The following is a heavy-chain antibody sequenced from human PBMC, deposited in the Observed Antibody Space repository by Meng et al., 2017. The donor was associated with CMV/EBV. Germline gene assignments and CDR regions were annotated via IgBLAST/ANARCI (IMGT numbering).Heavy chain of an antibody. D-gene: IGHD3-3*01. CDR1: GFSFSSYA. V-gene: IGHV3-23*01. Sequence: GGSLRLSCAASGFSFSSYAMNWVRQAPGKGLEWVSTISGSGGSTYYADSVKGRFTISRDNSKNQFSLKLSSVTAADTAVYYCARGMSDFWSGYLDYWGQGTLVTVSS. CDR3: ARGMSDFWSGYLDY. CDR2: ISGSGGST. J-gene: IGHJ4*02.